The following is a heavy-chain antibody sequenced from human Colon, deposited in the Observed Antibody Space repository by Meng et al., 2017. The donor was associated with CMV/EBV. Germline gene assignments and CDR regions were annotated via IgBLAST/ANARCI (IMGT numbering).Heavy chain of an antibody. CDR2: ISGSGGSI. Sequence: GESLKISCAASGFTFSSYAMHWVRQAPGRGPEWVSGISGSGGSIKYVDSVKGRFTITRDNSKNTLYLQMDSLRVEDTAVYYCAKDLRITVFGVAPVWGQGTPVTVSS. J-gene: IGHJ4*02. CDR3: AKDLRITVFGVAPV. V-gene: IGHV3-23*01. D-gene: IGHD3-3*01. CDR1: GFTFSSYA.